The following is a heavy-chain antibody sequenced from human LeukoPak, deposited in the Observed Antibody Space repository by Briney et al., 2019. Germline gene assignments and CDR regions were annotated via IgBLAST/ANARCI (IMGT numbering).Heavy chain of an antibody. CDR2: ISSSSGSTI. CDR1: GFTFSSYS. V-gene: IGHV3-21*04. J-gene: IGHJ4*02. CDR3: ASRGSYRHDY. D-gene: IGHD3-16*02. Sequence: PGGSLRLSCAASGFTFSSYSMNWVRQAPGKGLEWVSSISSSSGSTIYYADSVKGRFTISRDNAKNSLYLQMNSLRAEDTAVYYCASRGSYRHDYWGQGILVTVSS.